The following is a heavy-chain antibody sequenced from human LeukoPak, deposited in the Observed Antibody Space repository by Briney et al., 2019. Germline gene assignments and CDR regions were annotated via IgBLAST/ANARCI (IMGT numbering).Heavy chain of an antibody. Sequence: GGSLRLSCAPSEFTFNNYTLNWVRQVPGKGLEWVSGIIENGGETYYADSVRGRFTISRDNSKNTLYLQMNSLRAEDTAVYYCAKDYEYNSNTWYFHWGRGTLVSVSS. CDR1: EFTFNNYT. CDR3: AKDYEYNSNTWYFH. D-gene: IGHD6-13*01. CDR2: IIENGGET. J-gene: IGHJ4*02. V-gene: IGHV3-23*01.